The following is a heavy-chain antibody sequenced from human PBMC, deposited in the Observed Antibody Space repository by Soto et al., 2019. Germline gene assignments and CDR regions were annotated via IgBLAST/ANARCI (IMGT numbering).Heavy chain of an antibody. D-gene: IGHD1-1*01. J-gene: IGHJ4*02. CDR3: ARGRYGDY. CDR2: ISAHNGNT. V-gene: IGHV1-18*01. Sequence: QVHLVQSGAEVKKPGASVKVSCKCSGYTFTSYGITWVRQAPGQGLEWMGWISAHNGNTDYAQKHHVRVTVTKDASTSTAYIEMMSLRSDDTAVYYCARGRYGDYWGKGALVTVSS. CDR1: GYTFTSYG.